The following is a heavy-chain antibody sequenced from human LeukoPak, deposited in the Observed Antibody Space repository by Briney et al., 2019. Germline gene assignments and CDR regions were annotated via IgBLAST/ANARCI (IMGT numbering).Heavy chain of an antibody. D-gene: IGHD1-1*01. CDR3: ARGRQLERLYAFDI. Sequence: SVKVSCKASGGAFSSYAISWVRQAPGQGLEWMGGIIPIFGTANYAQKFQGRVTITADESTSTAYMELSSLRSEDTAVYYCARGRQLERLYAFDIWGQGTMVTVSS. V-gene: IGHV1-69*01. CDR1: GGAFSSYA. J-gene: IGHJ3*02. CDR2: IIPIFGTA.